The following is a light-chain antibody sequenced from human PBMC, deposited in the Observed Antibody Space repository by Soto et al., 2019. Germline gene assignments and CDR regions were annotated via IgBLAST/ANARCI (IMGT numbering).Light chain of an antibody. CDR1: QSVSSN. Sequence: TQSPATLSLSPGESATLSCRASQSVSSNLAWYQQKPGQAPRLLIYGASTRATGIPARFSGSGSGTEFTLTISSLQSEDFAVYYCQQYNNWPSTFGQGTKVDIK. J-gene: IGKJ1*01. CDR2: GAS. CDR3: QQYNNWPST. V-gene: IGKV3-15*01.